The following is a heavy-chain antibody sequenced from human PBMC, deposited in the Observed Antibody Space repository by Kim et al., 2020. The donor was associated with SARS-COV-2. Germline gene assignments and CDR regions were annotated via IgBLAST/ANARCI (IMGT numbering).Heavy chain of an antibody. J-gene: IGHJ4*03. D-gene: IGHD1-1*01. Sequence: GGSLRLSCAASGFTFSSNGMSWVRQAPGKGLEWVSSISTSGGNTYYAYSAKGRFTISRDNSKTTLYLQLNSLRAEDTAIYYCAKDRRPSGNDGYFDFWG. V-gene: IGHV3-23*01. CDR1: GFTFSSNG. CDR2: ISTSGGNT. CDR3: AKDRRPSGNDGYFDF.